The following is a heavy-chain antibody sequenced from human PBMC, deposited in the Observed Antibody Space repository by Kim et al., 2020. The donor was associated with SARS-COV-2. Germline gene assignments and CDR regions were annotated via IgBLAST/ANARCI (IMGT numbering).Heavy chain of an antibody. CDR3: AREGQQWRVWDGYGMDV. CDR1: GFTFSSYS. J-gene: IGHJ6*02. D-gene: IGHD6-19*01. V-gene: IGHV3-33*08. Sequence: GGSLRLSCAASGFTFSSYSMHWVRQAPGKGLEWVAVIWYDGSNKYYADSVKDRFTISRDNSKNTLHLQMNSLRAEDTAVYYCAREGQQWRVWDGYGMDVWGQGTTVTVSS. CDR2: IWYDGSNK.